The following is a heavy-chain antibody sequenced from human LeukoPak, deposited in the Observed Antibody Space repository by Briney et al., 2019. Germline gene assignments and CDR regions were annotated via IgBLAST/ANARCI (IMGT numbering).Heavy chain of an antibody. V-gene: IGHV3-21*01. J-gene: IGHJ4*02. CDR3: ARHYGDYEGVDY. CDR2: ISSSSSYI. Sequence: NPGGSLRLSCAASGFTFSSYSMNWVRQAPGKGLEWVSSISSSSSYIYYADSVKGRFTISRDNAKNSLYLQMNSLRAEDTAVYYCARHYGDYEGVDYWGQRTLVTVSS. CDR1: GFTFSSYS. D-gene: IGHD4-17*01.